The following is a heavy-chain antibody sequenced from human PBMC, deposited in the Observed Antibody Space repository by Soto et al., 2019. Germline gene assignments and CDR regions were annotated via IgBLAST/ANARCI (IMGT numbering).Heavy chain of an antibody. J-gene: IGHJ4*02. Sequence: SLTCTVSGGSISGYNWIWIRQSLGKGLECIGYIHYSGSTNYNPSLKSRVTISVDRSKNQFSLKVSSVTAADTALYFCARAASSGTYLRVSYFDYWGQGTLVTVSS. CDR2: IHYSGST. CDR1: GGSISGYN. V-gene: IGHV4-59*01. D-gene: IGHD1-26*01. CDR3: ARAASSGTYLRVSYFDY.